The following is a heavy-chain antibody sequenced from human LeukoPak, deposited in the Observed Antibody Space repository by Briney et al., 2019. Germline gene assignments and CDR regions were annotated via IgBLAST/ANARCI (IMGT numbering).Heavy chain of an antibody. CDR2: IYPNSGGT. CDR3: ARDLGYCTNGVCY. V-gene: IGHV1-2*02. CDR1: AYTFTGYY. D-gene: IGHD2-8*01. J-gene: IGHJ4*02. Sequence: ASVKVSCKASAYTFTGYYMHWVRQAPGQGLEWMGWIYPNSGGTNYAQKFQGRVTMTRDTSISTAYMELSRLRSDDTAVYYCARDLGYCTNGVCYWGQGTLVTVSS.